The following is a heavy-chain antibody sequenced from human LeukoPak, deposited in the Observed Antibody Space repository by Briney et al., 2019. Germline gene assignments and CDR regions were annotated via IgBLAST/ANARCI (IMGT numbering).Heavy chain of an antibody. J-gene: IGHJ4*02. CDR2: INPEETTT. D-gene: IGHD1-14*01. Sequence: GGSLGLSCAASGFTFGTFWMHWVRQAPGKGLVWDSRINPEETTTNYADAVKGRFTISRDNAKNTLYLQMNSLRAEDTAVYYCARGGLEPVDYWGQGTLVTVSS. CDR1: GFTFGTFW. V-gene: IGHV3-74*01. CDR3: ARGGLEPVDY.